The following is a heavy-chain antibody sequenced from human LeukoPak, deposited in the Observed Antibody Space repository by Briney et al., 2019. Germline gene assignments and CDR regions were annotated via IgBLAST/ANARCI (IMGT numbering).Heavy chain of an antibody. D-gene: IGHD3-10*01. V-gene: IGHV3-11*06. CDR3: ARDPLFYYGSGPGAFDI. J-gene: IGHJ3*02. Sequence: GGSLRLSCAASGFTFSDYYMSWIRQAPGKGVEWVSYISSSSSYTNYADSVKGRFTISRDNAKNSLYLQMNSLRAEDTAVYYCARDPLFYYGSGPGAFDIWGQGTMVTVSS. CDR2: ISSSSSYT. CDR1: GFTFSDYY.